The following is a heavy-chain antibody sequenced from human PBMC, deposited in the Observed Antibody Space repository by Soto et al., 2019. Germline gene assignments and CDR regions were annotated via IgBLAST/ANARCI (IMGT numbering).Heavy chain of an antibody. Sequence: PSETLSLTCAVSGYSISSGYYWGWIRQPPGKGLEWIGSIYHSGSTYYNPSLKSRVTISVDTSKNQFSLKLSSVTAADTAVYYCARGGAWTHKTVYYYYYGMDVWGQGTTVTVSS. CDR1: GYSISSGYY. D-gene: IGHD3-16*01. V-gene: IGHV4-38-2*01. CDR3: ARGGAWTHKTVYYYYYGMDV. J-gene: IGHJ6*02. CDR2: IYHSGST.